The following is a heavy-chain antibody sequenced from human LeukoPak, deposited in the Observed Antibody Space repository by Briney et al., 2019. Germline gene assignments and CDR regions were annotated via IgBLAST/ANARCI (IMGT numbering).Heavy chain of an antibody. CDR1: GGSICSSSYY. CDR2: IYYSGGT. Sequence: SETLSLTCTVSGGSICSSSYYWGWIRQPPGKGLEWIGSIYYSGGTYYNPSPKSRVTISVDTSKNQCSLKLSSVTAADTAVYYCARERYCSGGSCSLSPSRWFDPWGQGTLVTVSS. CDR3: ARERYCSGGSCSLSPSRWFDP. D-gene: IGHD2-15*01. V-gene: IGHV4-39*07. J-gene: IGHJ5*02.